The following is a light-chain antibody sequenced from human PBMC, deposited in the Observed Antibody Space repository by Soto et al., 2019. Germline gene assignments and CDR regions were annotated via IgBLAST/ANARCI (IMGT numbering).Light chain of an antibody. V-gene: IGKV1-17*03. J-gene: IGKJ1*01. Sequence: DIQMTQSPSAMSASVGDRVTITGRASQCIFNHLDWFQQKPGKVPKRLIYGASSLQGGVPSRFSGTGSGTEFTLTISSLQPEDFATYYCLQHNSYPGTFGQGTKVDIK. CDR3: LQHNSYPGT. CDR1: QCIFNH. CDR2: GAS.